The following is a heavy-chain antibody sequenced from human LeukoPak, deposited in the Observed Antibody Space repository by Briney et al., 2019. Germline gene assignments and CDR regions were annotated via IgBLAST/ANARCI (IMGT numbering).Heavy chain of an antibody. CDR2: ISAYNGNT. Sequence: ASVKVSCKASGYTFTSYGISWVRQAPGQGLEWMGWISAYNGNTNYAQKLQGRVTMTTDTSTSTAYMELRSLRSDDTAVYYCARDYIWDFWSGYLSSYYYYYMDVWGKGTTVTVSS. CDR3: ARDYIWDFWSGYLSSYYYYYMDV. D-gene: IGHD3-3*01. J-gene: IGHJ6*03. CDR1: GYTFTSYG. V-gene: IGHV1-18*01.